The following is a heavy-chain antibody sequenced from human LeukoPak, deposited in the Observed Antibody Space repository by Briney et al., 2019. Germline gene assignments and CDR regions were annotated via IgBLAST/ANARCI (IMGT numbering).Heavy chain of an antibody. Sequence: GSSVKVSCKASGGTFSSYAISWVRQAPGQGLEWMGGIIPIFGTANYAQKFQGRVTITTDESTSTAYMELSSLRSEDTAVYYCASGSNYYDSSGHYFDYWGQGTLVTVSS. CDR3: ASGSNYYDSSGHYFDY. D-gene: IGHD3-22*01. J-gene: IGHJ4*02. CDR2: IIPIFGTA. V-gene: IGHV1-69*05. CDR1: GGTFSSYA.